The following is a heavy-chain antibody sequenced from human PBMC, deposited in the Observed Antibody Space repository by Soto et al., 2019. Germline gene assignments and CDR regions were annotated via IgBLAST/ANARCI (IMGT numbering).Heavy chain of an antibody. Sequence: GGSLRLSCAASGFTFSSYAMSWVRQAPGKGLEWVSAISGSGGSTYYADSVKGRFTISRDNSKNTLYLQMNSLRAEDTAVYYCAHQLRFLEWSSYYFDYWGQGTLVTVSS. CDR3: AHQLRFLEWSSYYFDY. CDR1: GFTFSSYA. J-gene: IGHJ4*02. D-gene: IGHD3-3*01. V-gene: IGHV3-23*01. CDR2: ISGSGGST.